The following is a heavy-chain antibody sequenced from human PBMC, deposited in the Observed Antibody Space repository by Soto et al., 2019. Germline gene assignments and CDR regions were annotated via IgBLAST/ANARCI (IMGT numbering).Heavy chain of an antibody. CDR2: IYYSGST. CDR1: GGSISSYY. Sequence: SETLSLTCTVSGGSISSYYWSWIRQPPGKGLEWIGYIYYSGSTNYNPSLKSRVTISVDTSKNQFSLKLSSVTAADTAVYYCARGLDSGYDYDAFDIWGQGTMVT. D-gene: IGHD5-12*01. V-gene: IGHV4-59*01. CDR3: ARGLDSGYDYDAFDI. J-gene: IGHJ3*02.